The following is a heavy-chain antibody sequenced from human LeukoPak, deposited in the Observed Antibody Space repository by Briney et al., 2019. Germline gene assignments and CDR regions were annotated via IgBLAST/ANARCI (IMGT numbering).Heavy chain of an antibody. CDR3: ARGGPLDIVVVPATKYNWFDP. CDR2: IIPIFGTA. Sequence: SVKVSCKASGYTFTGYYMHWVRRAPGQGLEWMGGIIPIFGTANYAQKFQGRVTITADESTSTAYMELSSLRSEDTAVYYCARGGPLDIVVVPATKYNWFDPWGQGTLVTVSS. V-gene: IGHV1-69*13. D-gene: IGHD2-2*03. CDR1: GYTFTGYY. J-gene: IGHJ5*02.